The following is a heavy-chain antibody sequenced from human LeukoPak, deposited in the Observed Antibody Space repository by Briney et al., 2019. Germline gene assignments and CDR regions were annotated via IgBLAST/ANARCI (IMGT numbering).Heavy chain of an antibody. CDR3: ARSPTYYYDSSGYYDGYYYYGMDV. CDR2: INHSGST. D-gene: IGHD3-22*01. CDR1: GGSFSGYY. J-gene: IGHJ6*02. Sequence: SETLSLTCAVYGGSFSGYYWSWIRRPPGKGLEWIGEINHSGSTNYNPSLKSRVTISVDTSKNQFSLKLSSVTAADTAVYYCARSPTYYYDSSGYYDGYYYYGMDVWGQGTTVTVSS. V-gene: IGHV4-34*01.